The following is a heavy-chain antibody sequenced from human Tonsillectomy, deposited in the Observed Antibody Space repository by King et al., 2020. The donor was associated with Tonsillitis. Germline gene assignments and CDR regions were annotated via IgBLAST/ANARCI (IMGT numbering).Heavy chain of an antibody. V-gene: IGHV3-30-3*01. CDR2: ISYDGSEK. J-gene: IGHJ6*02. CDR1: GFTFSNYT. Sequence: VQLVESGGGVVQLGRSLGLSCAASGFTFSNYTMHWVRQAPGKGLEWVAVISYDGSEKYYADSVKGRFTISRDNSKNTLYLQMNSLRAEDAAVFYCVRRDGALEYYYYGMDLWGQGTTVTVSS. CDR3: VRRDGALEYYYYGMDL. D-gene: IGHD4-17*01.